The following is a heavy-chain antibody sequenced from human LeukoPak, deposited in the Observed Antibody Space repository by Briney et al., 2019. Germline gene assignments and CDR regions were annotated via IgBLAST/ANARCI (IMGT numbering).Heavy chain of an antibody. CDR2: INHSGST. D-gene: IGHD6-6*01. V-gene: IGHV4-34*01. CDR1: GGSFSGYY. J-gene: IGHJ4*02. Sequence: KPSETLSLTCAVYGGSFSGYYWSWIRQPPGKGLEWIGEINHSGSTNYNPSLKSRVTISVDTSKNQFSLKLSSVTAADTAVYYCARGREYSSSYYFDYWGQGTLVTVSS. CDR3: ARGREYSSSYYFDY.